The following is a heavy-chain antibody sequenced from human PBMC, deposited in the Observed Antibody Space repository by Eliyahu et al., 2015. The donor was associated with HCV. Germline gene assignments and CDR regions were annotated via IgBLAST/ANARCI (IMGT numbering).Heavy chain of an antibody. CDR1: GFTFSFHW. J-gene: IGHJ4*02. D-gene: IGHD1-26*01. V-gene: IGHV3-7*01. Sequence: EVQLVESGGGLVQPGGSLRLSCAVSGFTFSFHWMTWVRQAPGKGLERVANIKPEGRGDYYVDSVRGRFTVSRDNAKNSLYLQMDSLRVEDTALYYCVRGVGYFDFWGQGALVTVSS. CDR2: IKPEGRGD. CDR3: VRGVGYFDF.